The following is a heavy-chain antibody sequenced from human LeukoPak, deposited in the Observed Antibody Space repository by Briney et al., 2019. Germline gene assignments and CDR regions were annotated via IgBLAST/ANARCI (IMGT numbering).Heavy chain of an antibody. CDR2: INSDGSST. V-gene: IGHV3-74*01. CDR1: GFTFSSYW. Sequence: AGSLRLSCAASGFTFSSYWMHWVRHAPGKGLVWVSRINSDGSSTSYADSVKGRFTISRDNAKNTLYLQMNSLRAEDTAVYYCARERVTTTAFDIWGQGTMVTVSS. CDR3: ARERVTTTAFDI. D-gene: IGHD5-12*01. J-gene: IGHJ3*02.